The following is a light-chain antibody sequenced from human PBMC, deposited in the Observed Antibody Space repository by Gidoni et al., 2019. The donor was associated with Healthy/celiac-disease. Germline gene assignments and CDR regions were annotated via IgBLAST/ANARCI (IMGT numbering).Light chain of an antibody. CDR1: QSLRHSNGYNY. V-gene: IGKV2-28*01. J-gene: IGKJ4*01. Sequence: DIVMTQSPLSLPVTPGEPASISCRSSQSLRHSNGYNYLDWYLKKPGPSPQLLIYLGSNRAAGVPDRFSGSGSGTDFTLKISRVEAEDVGVYYCMQALQRGTFGGGTKVEIK. CDR3: MQALQRGT. CDR2: LGS.